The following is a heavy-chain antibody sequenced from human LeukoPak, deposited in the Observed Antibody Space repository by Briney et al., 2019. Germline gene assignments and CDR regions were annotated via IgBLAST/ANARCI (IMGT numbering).Heavy chain of an antibody. CDR1: GFTFSSYA. CDR3: ARVRTEWYIDL. CDR2: IRQDGDEK. Sequence: GGSLRLSCAASGFTFSSYAMSWVRQAPGMGLEWVGNIRQDGDEKFYADSVRGRFTISRDNAKNSLYLHLNSLRAEDTAIYYCARVRTEWYIDLWGRGTLVTVSP. J-gene: IGHJ2*01. V-gene: IGHV3-7*01. D-gene: IGHD2-8*02.